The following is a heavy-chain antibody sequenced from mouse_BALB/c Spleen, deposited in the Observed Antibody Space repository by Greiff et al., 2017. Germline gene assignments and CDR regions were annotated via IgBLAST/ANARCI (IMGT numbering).Heavy chain of an antibody. J-gene: IGHJ1*01. V-gene: IGHV2-9*02. D-gene: IGHD2-12*01. CDR3: ARELRRGSYWYFDV. CDR1: GFSLTSYG. Sequence: QVQLQQSGPGLVAPSQSLSITCTVSGFSLTSYGVHWVRQPPGKGLEWLGVIWAGGSTNYNSALMSRLSISKDNSKSQVFLKMNSLQTDDTAMYYCARELRRGSYWYFDVWGAGTTVTVSS. CDR2: IWAGGST.